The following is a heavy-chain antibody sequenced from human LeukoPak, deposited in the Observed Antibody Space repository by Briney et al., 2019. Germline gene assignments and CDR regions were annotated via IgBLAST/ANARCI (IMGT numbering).Heavy chain of an antibody. CDR2: ISAYNGNT. Sequence: ASVKVSCKTSGYTFTSYGFSWVRQAPGQGLEWMGWISAYNGNTNYAQNLQGRVTMTTDTSTSTAYMELRSLRSDDTAVYYCAREVWFGTKLDYWGQGTLVTVSS. CDR1: GYTFTSYG. J-gene: IGHJ4*02. V-gene: IGHV1-18*01. D-gene: IGHD3-10*01. CDR3: AREVWFGTKLDY.